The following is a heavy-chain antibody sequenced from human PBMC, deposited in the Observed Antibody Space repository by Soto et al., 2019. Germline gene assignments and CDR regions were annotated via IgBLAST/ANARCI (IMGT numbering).Heavy chain of an antibody. CDR2: ISGSGGST. V-gene: IGHV3-23*01. D-gene: IGHD3-10*01. Sequence: GGSLRLSCAASGFTFSSYAMSWVRQTPGKGLEWVSAISGSGGSTYYADSVKGRFTISRDNSKNTLYLQMNSLRAEDTAVYYCAKDMAPQRAYDIWGQGTMVTVSS. CDR1: GFTFSSYA. CDR3: AKDMAPQRAYDI. J-gene: IGHJ3*02.